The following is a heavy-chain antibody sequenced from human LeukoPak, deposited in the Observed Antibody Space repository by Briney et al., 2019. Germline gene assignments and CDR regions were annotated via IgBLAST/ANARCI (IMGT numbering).Heavy chain of an antibody. V-gene: IGHV4-61*01. CDR3: ARFVVAEGDAFDI. Sequence: PSETLSLTCTVSGGSVSNGNYYWSWLRQPPGKALEWIGYIYYSGSTYYNPSLKSRVTISVDRSKNQFSLKLSSVTAADTAVYYCARFVVAEGDAFDIWGQGTMVTVSS. D-gene: IGHD5-12*01. CDR2: IYYSGST. J-gene: IGHJ3*02. CDR1: GGSVSNGNYY.